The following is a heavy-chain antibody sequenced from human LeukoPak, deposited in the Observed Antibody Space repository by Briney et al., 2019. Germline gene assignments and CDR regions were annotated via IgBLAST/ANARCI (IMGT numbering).Heavy chain of an antibody. Sequence: SETLSLTCTVSGGSISSYYWSWIRQPPGKGLEWIGEINHSGSTNYNPSLKSRVTISVDTSKNQFSLKLSSVTAADTAVYYCARDSYGDYVESLDYWGQGTLVTVSS. D-gene: IGHD4-17*01. CDR1: GGSISSYY. J-gene: IGHJ4*02. CDR3: ARDSYGDYVESLDY. CDR2: INHSGST. V-gene: IGHV4-34*01.